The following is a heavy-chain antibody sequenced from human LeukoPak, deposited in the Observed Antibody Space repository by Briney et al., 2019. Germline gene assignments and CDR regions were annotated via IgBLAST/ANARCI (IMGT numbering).Heavy chain of an antibody. D-gene: IGHD2-2*01. V-gene: IGHV7-4-1*02. CDR1: GYTFTSYA. Sequence: ASVKVSCKASGYTFTSYAMNWVRQAPGQGLEWMGWINTNTGNPTYAQGFTGRFVFSLDTSVSTAYLQISSLKAEDTAVYYCARVGPTRGSGAFDIWGQGTMVTVSS. CDR3: ARVGPTRGSGAFDI. CDR2: INTNTGNP. J-gene: IGHJ3*02.